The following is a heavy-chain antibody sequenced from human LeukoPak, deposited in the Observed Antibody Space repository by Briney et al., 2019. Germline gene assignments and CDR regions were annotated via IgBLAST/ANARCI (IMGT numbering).Heavy chain of an antibody. CDR2: ISSSSSYI. V-gene: IGHV3-21*01. CDR1: GFTFSSYS. Sequence: GGSLRLSCAASGFTFSSYSMNWVRQAPGKGLEWVSSISSSSSYIYYADSVKGRFTISRDNAKSSLYLQMNSLRAEDTAVYYCARERPYYYGMDVWGQGTTVTVSS. J-gene: IGHJ6*02. CDR3: ARERPYYYGMDV.